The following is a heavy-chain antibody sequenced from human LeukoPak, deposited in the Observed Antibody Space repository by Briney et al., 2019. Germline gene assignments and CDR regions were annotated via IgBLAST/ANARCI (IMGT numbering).Heavy chain of an antibody. V-gene: IGHV4-59*01. CDR2: IYYSGST. CDR3: ARVANSQVVITKYYYYYMDV. D-gene: IGHD3-22*01. J-gene: IGHJ6*03. Sequence: SETLSLTCTVSGGSISSYYWSWIRQPPGKGLEWIGYIYYSGSTNYNPSLKSRVTISVDTSKNQFSLKLSSVTAADTAVYYCARVANSQVVITKYYYYYMDVWGKGTTVTVSS. CDR1: GGSISSYY.